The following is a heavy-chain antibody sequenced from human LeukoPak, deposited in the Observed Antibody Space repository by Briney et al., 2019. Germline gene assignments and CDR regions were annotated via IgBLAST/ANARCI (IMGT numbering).Heavy chain of an antibody. CDR2: IIPIFGTA. D-gene: IGHD5-24*01. CDR1: GGTFSSYA. J-gene: IGHJ4*02. V-gene: IGHV1-69*05. Sequence: SVKISCKASGGTFSSYAISWVRQAPGQGLEWMGGIIPIFGTANYAQKFQGRVTITTDESTSTAYMELSSLRSEDTAVYYCARGRAGYNSGFLLDYWGQETLVTVSS. CDR3: ARGRAGYNSGFLLDY.